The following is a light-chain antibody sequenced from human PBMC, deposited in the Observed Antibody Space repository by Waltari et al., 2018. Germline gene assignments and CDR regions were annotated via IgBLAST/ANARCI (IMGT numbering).Light chain of an antibody. V-gene: IGKV1-8*01. CDR2: AAS. CDR3: QQYLRYPRT. J-gene: IGKJ1*01. Sequence: AIRITQSPSSLSASTGDRVTITCRASQGISSSLAWYQQKPGKAPKLLIYAASTLQSGVPSRFSGSGSGTDFTLSISRLQSEDVATYYCQQYLRYPRTFGQGTKVEIK. CDR1: QGISSS.